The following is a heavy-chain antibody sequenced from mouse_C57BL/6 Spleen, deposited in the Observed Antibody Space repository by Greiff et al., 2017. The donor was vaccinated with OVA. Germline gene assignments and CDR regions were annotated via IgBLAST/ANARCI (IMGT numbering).Heavy chain of an antibody. CDR2: IYPRSGNT. D-gene: IGHD2-5*01. J-gene: IGHJ1*03. CDR1: GYTFTSYG. CDR3: ARAGSNYDWYFEV. Sequence: VQLQQSGAELARPGASVKLSCKASGYTFTSYGISWVKQRTGQGLEWIGEIYPRSGNTYYNEKFKGKATLTADKSSSTAYMELRSLTSEDSAVYFCARAGSNYDWYFEVWGTGTTVTVSS. V-gene: IGHV1-81*01.